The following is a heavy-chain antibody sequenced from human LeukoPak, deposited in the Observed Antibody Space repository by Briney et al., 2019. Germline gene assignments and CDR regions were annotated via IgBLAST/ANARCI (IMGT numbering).Heavy chain of an antibody. J-gene: IGHJ4*02. V-gene: IGHV3-43*01. CDR1: GFTFDDYT. D-gene: IGHD3-3*01. Sequence: GGSLRLSCAASGFTFDDYTMHWVRHAPGKGLEWVSLISWDGGSTYYADSVKGRFTISRDNSKNSLYLQMNSLRTEDTALYYCAKAQTIFGVVAYFDYWGQGTLVTVSS. CDR3: AKAQTIFGVVAYFDY. CDR2: ISWDGGST.